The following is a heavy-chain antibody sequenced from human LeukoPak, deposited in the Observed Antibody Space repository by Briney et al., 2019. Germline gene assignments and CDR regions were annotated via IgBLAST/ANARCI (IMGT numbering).Heavy chain of an antibody. J-gene: IGHJ3*02. D-gene: IGHD6-19*01. CDR3: AKIQGWFNDAFHI. CDR1: GFTFSSNG. CDR2: ISASTGGT. Sequence: GGSLRLSCAASGFTFSSNGMSWVRQAPGKGLEWVSGISASTGGTYYAGSVKGRFTISRDISKSTLYLQMDSLRADDTAVYYCAKIQGWFNDAFHIGGQGTMVTVSS. V-gene: IGHV3-23*01.